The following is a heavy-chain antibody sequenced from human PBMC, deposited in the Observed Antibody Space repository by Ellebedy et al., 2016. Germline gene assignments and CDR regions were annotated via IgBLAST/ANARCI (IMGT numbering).Heavy chain of an antibody. CDR3: ARVVAATPHYYYYYMDV. D-gene: IGHD2-15*01. CDR1: GYTFTSYA. J-gene: IGHJ6*03. V-gene: IGHV7-4-1*02. Sequence: ASVKVSCKASGYTFTSYAMNWVRQAPGQGLEWMGWINTNTGNPTYAQGFTGRFVFSLDTSVSTAYLQISSLKAEDTAVYYCARVVAATPHYYYYYMDVWGKGTTVTVSS. CDR2: INTNTGNP.